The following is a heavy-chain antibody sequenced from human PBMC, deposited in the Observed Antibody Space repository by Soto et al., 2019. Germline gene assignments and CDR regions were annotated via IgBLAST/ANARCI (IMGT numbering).Heavy chain of an antibody. CDR1: GYTFTSYG. CDR3: ARGQKLFQDGRFDY. Sequence: ASVKVSCKASGYTFTSYGITWVRQAPGQGLEWMGWISAYNGNTNYAQRLQGRVTMTTDTSTTTAYMELRSLRSDDTAVYYCARGQKLFQDGRFDYWGQGTLVTVSS. J-gene: IGHJ4*02. CDR2: ISAYNGNT. D-gene: IGHD1-1*01. V-gene: IGHV1-18*01.